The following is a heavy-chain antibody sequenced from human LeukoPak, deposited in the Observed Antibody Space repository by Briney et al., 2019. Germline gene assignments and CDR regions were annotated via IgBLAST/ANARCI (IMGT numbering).Heavy chain of an antibody. D-gene: IGHD4-17*01. CDR1: GFTFSSYA. CDR2: ISYDGKKE. V-gene: IGHV3-30*04. Sequence: GGSLRLSCAASGFTFSSYAMHWVRQAPGKGLEWVAGISYDGKKEFYPDSVKGRFTISRDSIKNTVYLQMNSLRPEDTAVYYCARDDGSAGDFLRAIYWGQGASVTVAS. J-gene: IGHJ4*02. CDR3: ARDDGSAGDFLRAIY.